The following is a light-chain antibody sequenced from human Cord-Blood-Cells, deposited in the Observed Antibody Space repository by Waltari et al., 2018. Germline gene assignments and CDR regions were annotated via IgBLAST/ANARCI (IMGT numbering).Light chain of an antibody. CDR1: SSDVGGYNN. J-gene: IGLJ1*01. CDR2: EVS. V-gene: IGLV2-14*01. Sequence: QSALTQPASVAGSPGQSITISCTGTSSDVGGYNNVSCYQQHPGKAPKLMIYEVSNRPSGVSNRFSGSKSGNTASLTISGLQAEDEADYYCSSYTSSSTYVFGTGTKVTVL. CDR3: SSYTSSSTYV.